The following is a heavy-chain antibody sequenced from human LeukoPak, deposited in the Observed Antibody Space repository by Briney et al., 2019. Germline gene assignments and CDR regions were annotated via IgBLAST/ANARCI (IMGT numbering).Heavy chain of an antibody. CDR1: GFTFSSYA. D-gene: IGHD2-15*01. CDR3: TTGLIVVVVAAKGGGLVKDY. J-gene: IGHJ4*02. V-gene: IGHV3-15*01. Sequence: PGGSLRLSCAASGFTFSSYAMHWVRQAPGKGLEWVGRIKSKTDGGTTDYAAPVKGRFTISRDDSKNTLYLQMNSLKTEDTAVYYCTTGLIVVVVAAKGGGLVKDYWGQGTLVTVSS. CDR2: IKSKTDGGTT.